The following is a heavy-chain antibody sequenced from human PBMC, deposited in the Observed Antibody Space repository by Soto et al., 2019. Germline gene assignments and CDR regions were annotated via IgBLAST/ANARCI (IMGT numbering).Heavy chain of an antibody. V-gene: IGHV4-59*01. D-gene: IGHD4-17*01. Sequence: SETLSLTCTASGGSISSYYWSWIRQPPGKGLEWIGYIYYSGSTNYNPSLKSRVTISVDTSKNQFSLKLSSVTAADTAVYYCARVGRDYGDSIYYYGMDVWGQGTTVTVSS. CDR2: IYYSGST. CDR3: ARVGRDYGDSIYYYGMDV. CDR1: GGSISSYY. J-gene: IGHJ6*02.